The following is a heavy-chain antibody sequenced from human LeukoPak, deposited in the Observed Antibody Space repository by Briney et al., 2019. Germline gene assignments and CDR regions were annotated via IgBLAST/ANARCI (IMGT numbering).Heavy chain of an antibody. J-gene: IGHJ4*02. Sequence: PSETLSLTCAVYGGSFSGYYWSWIRQPPGKGLEWIGEINHSGSTTYNPSLKSRVTISVDTSKNQFSLKLSSVTAADTAIYYCAGLSGFGGFDYWGQGTLVTVSS. D-gene: IGHD3-10*01. V-gene: IGHV4-34*01. CDR2: INHSGST. CDR3: AGLSGFGGFDY. CDR1: GGSFSGYY.